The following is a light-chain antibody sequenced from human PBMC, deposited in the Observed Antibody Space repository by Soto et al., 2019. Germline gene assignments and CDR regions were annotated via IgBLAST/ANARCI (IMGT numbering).Light chain of an antibody. V-gene: IGKV1-39*01. CDR1: QSISSY. CDR3: QQSYSTPIT. Sequence: DNQLTQSPSSISASVGDRVTITCRASQSISSYLNWYQQKPGKAPKLLIYAASSLQSGVPSRFSGSGSGTDFTLTISSLQPEDFATYYCQQSYSTPITFGQGTRLEIK. J-gene: IGKJ5*01. CDR2: AAS.